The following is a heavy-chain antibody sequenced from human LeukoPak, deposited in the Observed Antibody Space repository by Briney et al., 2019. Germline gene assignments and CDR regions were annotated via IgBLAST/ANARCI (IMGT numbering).Heavy chain of an antibody. D-gene: IGHD6-19*01. CDR2: VYYSGST. J-gene: IGHJ4*02. V-gene: IGHV4-59*01. CDR1: GGSISGYY. CDR3: ARGPNRYSSGWYYFDS. Sequence: PSETLSLTCIGSGGSISGYYWSWIRQPPGKGLEWIGYVYYSGSTKYNPSLESRVTLSIDTSKSQLSLRVKSVTTADTAVYYCARGPNRYSSGWYYFDSWGQGTLVTVSS.